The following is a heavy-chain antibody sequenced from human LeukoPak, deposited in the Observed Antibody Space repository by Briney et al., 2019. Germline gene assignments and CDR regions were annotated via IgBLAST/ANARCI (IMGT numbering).Heavy chain of an antibody. CDR1: GASISTYY. Sequence: SETLSLTCSVSGASISTYYWSWLRQPPEKGLEWIGYIHYSGSTSYNHSLKSRVTMSVDTSKNQFSLKLSSVTAADTAVYYCARAVGSGSFQTYYYYMDVWGKGTTVTISS. D-gene: IGHD3-10*01. CDR3: ARAVGSGSFQTYYYYMDV. CDR2: IHYSGST. V-gene: IGHV4-59*12. J-gene: IGHJ6*03.